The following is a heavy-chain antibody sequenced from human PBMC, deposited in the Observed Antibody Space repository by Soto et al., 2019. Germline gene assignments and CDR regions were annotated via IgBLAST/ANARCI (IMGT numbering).Heavy chain of an antibody. J-gene: IGHJ6*02. Sequence: EVQLVESGGGLVKPGVSLRLSCAASGFTFSSYSMNWVRQAPGKGLEWVSSISSSSSYIYYADSVKGRFTISRDNAKNSLYRQMNSLRAEDTAVYYCASGSGRYPKPYSYGMDVWGQGTTVTVSS. CDR2: ISSSSSYI. D-gene: IGHD1-26*01. V-gene: IGHV3-21*01. CDR3: ASGSGRYPKPYSYGMDV. CDR1: GFTFSSYS.